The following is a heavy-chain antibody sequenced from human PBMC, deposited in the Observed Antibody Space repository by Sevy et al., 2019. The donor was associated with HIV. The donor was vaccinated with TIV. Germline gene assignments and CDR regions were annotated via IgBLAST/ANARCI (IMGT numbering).Heavy chain of an antibody. J-gene: IGHJ1*01. CDR2: INPNSGDT. Sequence: ASVKVSCKASGYTFIGYYMHWVRQAPGQGLEWMGWINPNSGDTNYARKFQGRVTMTRDTSIGTAYMEVSRLRSDDTAVYYCARDSVVGDPGDFHYWGQGTLVTVSS. V-gene: IGHV1-2*02. CDR3: ARDSVVGDPGDFHY. CDR1: GYTFIGYY. D-gene: IGHD1-26*01.